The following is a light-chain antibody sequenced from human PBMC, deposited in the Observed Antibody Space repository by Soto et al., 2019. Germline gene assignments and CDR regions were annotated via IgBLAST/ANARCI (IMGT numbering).Light chain of an antibody. J-gene: IGLJ1*01. V-gene: IGLV1-47*01. CDR2: RNN. CDR1: SSKIGSNY. Sequence: QSVLTQPPPASWAPGQRVTISFSGSSSKIGSNYVYWYQQLPGTAPKLLIYRNNQRPSGVPDRFSGSKSGTSASLAISGLRSEDEADYYCAAWDDSLSGRGVFGTGTKVTVL. CDR3: AAWDDSLSGRGV.